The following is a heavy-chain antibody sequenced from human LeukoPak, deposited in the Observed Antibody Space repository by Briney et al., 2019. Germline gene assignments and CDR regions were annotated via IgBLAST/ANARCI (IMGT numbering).Heavy chain of an antibody. J-gene: IGHJ5*02. Sequence: GRSLRLSCAASGFTFSSYAMHWVRQAPGKGLECVAVISYDGSNKYYADSVKGRFTISRDNSKNTLYLQMNSLRAEDTAVYYCARDYCSGGSCYWFDPWGQGTLVTVSS. D-gene: IGHD2-15*01. CDR1: GFTFSSYA. CDR2: ISYDGSNK. V-gene: IGHV3-30*04. CDR3: ARDYCSGGSCYWFDP.